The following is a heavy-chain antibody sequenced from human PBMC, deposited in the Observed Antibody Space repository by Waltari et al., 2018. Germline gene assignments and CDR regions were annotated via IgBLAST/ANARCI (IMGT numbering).Heavy chain of an antibody. Sequence: QVQLVESGGGVVQPGRSLRLSCPASGFTFRRYFMHWVRQAPGKGLDWVAVISFDGHNEDYADAVKGRFTISRDNSRNTLYLQMNSLRVEDSAAYYCARDLGLPPTYWGQGTQVTVSS. V-gene: IGHV3-30-3*01. CDR2: ISFDGHNE. D-gene: IGHD4-17*01. CDR3: ARDLGLPPTY. J-gene: IGHJ4*02. CDR1: GFTFRRYF.